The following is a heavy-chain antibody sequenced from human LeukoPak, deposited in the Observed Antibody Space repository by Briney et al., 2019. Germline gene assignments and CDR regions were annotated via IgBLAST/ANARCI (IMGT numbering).Heavy chain of an antibody. V-gene: IGHV3-23*01. D-gene: IGHD6-19*01. CDR1: GFTFSRYA. J-gene: IGHJ4*02. Sequence: GGSLRLSCAASGFTFSRYAMSWVRQAPGKGLEWVSAISGSGGSTYYADSVKGGFTISRDNSKNTLYLQMNSLRAEDTAVYYCAKADTGSSGWYSRAWFFDYWGQGTLVTVSS. CDR2: ISGSGGST. CDR3: AKADTGSSGWYSRAWFFDY.